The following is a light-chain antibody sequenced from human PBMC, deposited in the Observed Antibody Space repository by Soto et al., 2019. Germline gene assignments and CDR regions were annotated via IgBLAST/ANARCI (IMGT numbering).Light chain of an antibody. Sequence: QSALTQPASVSGTPGQSITISCTGSNSDVGIYDFVSWYQHHPGRAPKLIVSEVSHRPSGVSNRFSGSKSGNTASLTISGLQAEDEADYYCSSYTSGSTLYVFGTGTKLTVL. CDR1: NSDVGIYDF. CDR2: EVS. J-gene: IGLJ1*01. V-gene: IGLV2-14*01. CDR3: SSYTSGSTLYV.